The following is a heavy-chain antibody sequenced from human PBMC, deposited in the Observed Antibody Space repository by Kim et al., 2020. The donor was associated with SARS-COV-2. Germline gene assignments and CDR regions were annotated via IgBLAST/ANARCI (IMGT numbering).Heavy chain of an antibody. Sequence: GGSLRLSCAASGFTLSSYSMNWVRQAPGKGLEWVSSISSSSSYIYYADSMKGRFTISRDNAKNSLYLQMNSLRAEDTAVYYCARYYYDSSNYPSLVGMDVWGQGTTVTVSS. CDR2: ISSSSSYI. CDR1: GFTLSSYS. D-gene: IGHD3-22*01. V-gene: IGHV3-21*01. J-gene: IGHJ6*02. CDR3: ARYYYDSSNYPSLVGMDV.